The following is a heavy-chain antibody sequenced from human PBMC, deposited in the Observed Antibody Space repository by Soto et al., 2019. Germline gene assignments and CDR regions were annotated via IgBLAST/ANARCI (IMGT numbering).Heavy chain of an antibody. CDR3: ARASLPAGTGAFDI. Sequence: GASVKVSCKASGYTFTGYYMHWVRQAPGQGLEWMGWINPNSGGTNYAQKFQGWVTMTRDTSIGTAYMELSRLRSDDTAVYYCARASLPAGTGAFDIWGQGTMVTVSS. D-gene: IGHD2-2*01. CDR2: INPNSGGT. J-gene: IGHJ3*02. CDR1: GYTFTGYY. V-gene: IGHV1-2*04.